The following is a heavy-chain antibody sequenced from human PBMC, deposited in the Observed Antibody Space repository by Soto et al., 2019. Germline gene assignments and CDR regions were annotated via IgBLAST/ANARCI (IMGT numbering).Heavy chain of an antibody. Sequence: QITLKESGPTLVKPTQTLTLTCTFSGFSLTTSRVGVAWIRQPPGKALEWLALTYWDDDQRYNPSLKSRLTITKDTSNNQVVLTMTNMDPVDTATYYCAHRPYYYDTTGYYRGYAFDNWGQGTLVTVSS. V-gene: IGHV2-5*02. CDR3: AHRPYYYDTTGYYRGYAFDN. CDR2: TYWDDDQ. CDR1: GFSLTTSRVG. D-gene: IGHD3-22*01. J-gene: IGHJ4*02.